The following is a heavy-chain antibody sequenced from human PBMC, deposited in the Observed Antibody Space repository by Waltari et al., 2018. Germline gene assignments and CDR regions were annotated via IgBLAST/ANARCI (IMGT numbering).Heavy chain of an antibody. Sequence: VQLQESGPGLVKPSETLSLTCAVSGYSISSGYYWGWIRQPPGKGLEWIGSIYHSGSTYYNPSLKSRVTISVDTSKNQFPLKLSSVTAADTAVYYCARVEMATIDYWGQGTLVTVSS. CDR1: GYSISSGYY. CDR2: IYHSGST. CDR3: ARVEMATIDY. J-gene: IGHJ4*02. V-gene: IGHV4-38-2*01. D-gene: IGHD5-12*01.